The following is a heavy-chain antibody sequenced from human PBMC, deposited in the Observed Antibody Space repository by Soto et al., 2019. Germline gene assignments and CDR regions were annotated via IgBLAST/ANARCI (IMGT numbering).Heavy chain of an antibody. J-gene: IGHJ4*02. D-gene: IGHD4-4*01. CDR1: GFTFTNYA. CDR2: SSGSGSGGST. V-gene: IGHV3-23*01. CDR3: AKDRDDYSTYVFDY. Sequence: EVQLLESGGGLVQPGGSLRLSCAASGFTFTNYAMTWVRQAPGKGLEWVSISSGSGSGGSTNYADSVKGCFTISRDNSNNTLYLQVNSLRGDDKAVYYCAKDRDDYSTYVFDYWGQGTLVSVSS.